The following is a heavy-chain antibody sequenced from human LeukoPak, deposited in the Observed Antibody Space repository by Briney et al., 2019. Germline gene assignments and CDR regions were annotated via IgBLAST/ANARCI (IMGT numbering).Heavy chain of an antibody. CDR3: ARHLGFWSGYVRGGNFDY. J-gene: IGHJ4*02. CDR2: IYYSGCT. D-gene: IGHD3-3*01. CDR1: GCSISSSRYY. Sequence: SETLSLTCPVSGCSISSSRYYGVGLRHPPGKGLECIGSIYYSGCTYYNPTLKSRVTLSVDTSKNQFSLKLSSVPAADTAVYYCARHLGFWSGYVRGGNFDYWGQGTLVTVSS. V-gene: IGHV4-39*01.